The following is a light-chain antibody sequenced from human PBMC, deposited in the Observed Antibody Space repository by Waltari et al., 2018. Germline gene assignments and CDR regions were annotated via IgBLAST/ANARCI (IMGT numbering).Light chain of an antibody. Sequence: EIVWTQSPVTLSLSPGERATLSCRASQRVGSSYFVWYQQKAGQAPRLLIYGASRRARGFPDRFSGSGSGTDFTLTISRLVPEDFAVYYCQQTDSSPQRTWTFGQGTKVEIK. V-gene: IGKV3-20*01. CDR3: QQTDSSPQRTWT. J-gene: IGKJ1*01. CDR1: QRVGSSY. CDR2: GAS.